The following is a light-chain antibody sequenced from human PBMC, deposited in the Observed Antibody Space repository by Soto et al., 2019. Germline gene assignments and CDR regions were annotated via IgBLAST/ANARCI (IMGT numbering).Light chain of an antibody. CDR1: QSVSSN. CDR2: GAS. Sequence: EIVMTQSPATLSVSPGERATLSCRASQSVSSNLAWYQQKPGQAPRLLIYGASTRATGIPARFSGSGSGTEFPLTISSLPSEDFAVYYCQQYNNWPPCTFGQGTKLEIK. CDR3: QQYNNWPPCT. J-gene: IGKJ2*02. V-gene: IGKV3-15*01.